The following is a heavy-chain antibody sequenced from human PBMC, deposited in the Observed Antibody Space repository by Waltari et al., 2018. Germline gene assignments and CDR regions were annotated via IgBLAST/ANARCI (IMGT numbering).Heavy chain of an antibody. CDR2: IYYSGGT. V-gene: IGHV4-39*01. J-gene: IGHJ5*02. D-gene: IGHD6-19*01. CDR3: ARRAKAVADNWFDP. Sequence: QLQLQESGPGLVKPSETLSLTCTVSGGSISSSSYYWGWIRQPPGKGLEWIGSIYYSGGTYYNPSRKSRVTIAVDTSKNQFSLKLSSVTAADTAVYYCARRAKAVADNWFDPWGQGTLVTVSS. CDR1: GGSISSSSYY.